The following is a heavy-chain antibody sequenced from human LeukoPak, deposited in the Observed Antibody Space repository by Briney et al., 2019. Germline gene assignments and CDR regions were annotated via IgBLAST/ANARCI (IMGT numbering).Heavy chain of an antibody. V-gene: IGHV3-30*18. D-gene: IGHD3-10*01. Sequence: PGGSLRLSCAASGSTFSSYGMHWVRQAPGKGLEWVAVISYDGSNKYYADSVKGRFTISRDNSKNTLYLQMNSLRAEDTAVYYCAKDSIWFGELLSGGMDVWGQGTTVTVSS. CDR3: AKDSIWFGELLSGGMDV. CDR2: ISYDGSNK. J-gene: IGHJ6*02. CDR1: GSTFSSYG.